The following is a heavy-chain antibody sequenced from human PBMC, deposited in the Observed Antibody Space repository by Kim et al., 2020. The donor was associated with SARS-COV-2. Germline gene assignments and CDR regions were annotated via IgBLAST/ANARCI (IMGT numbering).Heavy chain of an antibody. D-gene: IGHD3-22*01. V-gene: IGHV1-69*01. Sequence: QGRVTITADESTSTAYMELSSLRSEDTAVYYCARDFADSSGYYFGYYFDYWGQGTLVTVSS. CDR3: ARDFADSSGYYFGYYFDY. J-gene: IGHJ4*02.